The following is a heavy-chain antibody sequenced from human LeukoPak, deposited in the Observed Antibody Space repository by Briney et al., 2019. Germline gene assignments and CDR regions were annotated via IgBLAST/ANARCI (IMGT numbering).Heavy chain of an antibody. Sequence: GGSLRLSCAASGFMFSDFWMSWVRQAPGRGLEWVANIKQDGGEKYYVDSVEGRFTISRDNTKNSLYLQMNSLRAEDTAVYYCARILGYCSGGSCYSTTDDYWGQGTLVTVSS. D-gene: IGHD2-15*01. CDR1: GFMFSDFW. J-gene: IGHJ4*02. V-gene: IGHV3-7*01. CDR3: ARILGYCSGGSCYSTTDDY. CDR2: IKQDGGEK.